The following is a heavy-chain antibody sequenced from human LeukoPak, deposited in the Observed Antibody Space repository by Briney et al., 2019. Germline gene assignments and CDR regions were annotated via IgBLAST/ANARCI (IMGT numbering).Heavy chain of an antibody. D-gene: IGHD1-1*01. V-gene: IGHV1-18*01. J-gene: IGHJ4*02. CDR2: ISAYNANT. CDR1: GYTFTSYG. Sequence: ASVKVSCKASGYTFTSYGISWVRQAPGQGLEWMGWISAYNANTNYAQNIQGRATMTTDTSKSTAYKELGSLGADDSDVYYCGRVLTTKSPRRPYYFHDWGQGTLGTGSS. CDR3: GRVLTTKSPRRPYYFHD.